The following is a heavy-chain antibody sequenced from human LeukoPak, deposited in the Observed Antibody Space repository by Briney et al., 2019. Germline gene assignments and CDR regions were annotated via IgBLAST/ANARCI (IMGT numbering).Heavy chain of an antibody. CDR1: GFTFSSYA. Sequence: GGSLRLSCAASGFTFSSYAMSWVRQAPGKGLECVSAISGSGGRTYYADSVKGRFTISRDNSKNTLYLQMNSLRAEDTAVYYCAKRALLGFGELYYFDYWGQGTLVTVSS. V-gene: IGHV3-23*01. CDR2: ISGSGGRT. CDR3: AKRALLGFGELYYFDY. D-gene: IGHD3-10*01. J-gene: IGHJ4*02.